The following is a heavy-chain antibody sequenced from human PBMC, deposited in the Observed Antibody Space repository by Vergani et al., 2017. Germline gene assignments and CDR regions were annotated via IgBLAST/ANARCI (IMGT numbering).Heavy chain of an antibody. V-gene: IGHV3-30*02. CDR3: TKDVGGGGRMDV. D-gene: IGHD3-16*01. Sequence: QVQLVESGGGVVQPGGSLRLSCAASGFTFSSYGMHWVRQAPGKGLEWVAFIRYDGSHKYYADSVKGRFTISRDNSKTTRYLQRNSLRAEDTAVYYCTKDVGGGGRMDVWRQGTTVTVYS. J-gene: IGHJ6*01. CDR2: IRYDGSHK. CDR1: GFTFSSYG.